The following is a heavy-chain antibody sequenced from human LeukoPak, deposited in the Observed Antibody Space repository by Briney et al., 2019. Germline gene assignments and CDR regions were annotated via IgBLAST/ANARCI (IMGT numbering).Heavy chain of an antibody. Sequence: GGSLRLSCAASGFTFSSYSMNWVRQAPGKGLEWVSSISSSSSYIYYADSVKGRFTISRDNAKNSLYLQMNSLRAEDTAVYYCARVDGYCSSTSCPNPRYYYGMDVWGKGTTVTVSS. CDR2: ISSSSSYI. CDR3: ARVDGYCSSTSCPNPRYYYGMDV. V-gene: IGHV3-21*01. J-gene: IGHJ6*04. CDR1: GFTFSSYS. D-gene: IGHD2-2*01.